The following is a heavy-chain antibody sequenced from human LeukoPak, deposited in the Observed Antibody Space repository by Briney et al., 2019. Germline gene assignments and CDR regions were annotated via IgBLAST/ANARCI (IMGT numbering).Heavy chain of an antibody. Sequence: GESLKISCKGSGYSFTRNWIGWVRQMPGKGLEWMGIIYPGDSDTRYSPSFQGQVTISADKSINTAYLQWSSLKASDTAMYYCARRVVNNRNWYFNLWGRGTLVTVSP. CDR3: ARRVVNNRNWYFNL. D-gene: IGHD4-23*01. CDR2: IYPGDSDT. V-gene: IGHV5-51*01. CDR1: GYSFTRNW. J-gene: IGHJ2*01.